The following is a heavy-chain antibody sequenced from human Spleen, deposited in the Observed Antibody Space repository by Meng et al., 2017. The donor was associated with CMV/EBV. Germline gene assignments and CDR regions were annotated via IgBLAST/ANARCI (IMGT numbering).Heavy chain of an antibody. CDR2: ISSSSSYI. CDR1: GFTFSSYS. CDR3: ARDSGSGWYDSENWFDP. Sequence: GESLKISCAASGFTFSSYSMNWVRQAPGKGLEWVSSISSSSSYIYYADSVKGRFTISRDNAKNSLYLQMNSLRAEDTAVYYCARDSGSGWYDSENWFDPWGQGTLVTVSS. J-gene: IGHJ5*02. D-gene: IGHD6-19*01. V-gene: IGHV3-21*01.